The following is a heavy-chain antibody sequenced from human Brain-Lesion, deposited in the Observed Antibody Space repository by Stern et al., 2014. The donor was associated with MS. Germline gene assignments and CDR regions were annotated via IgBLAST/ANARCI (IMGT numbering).Heavy chain of an antibody. CDR3: TSSRYEFWSGYRKAFYFDY. Sequence: QLQLQESGPGLVKPSQTLSLTCTVSGGSINNGDYYWSWIRQHPGKGLECIGYLFYSGSTYYNPSLKSRATISEDPSKNQFSLNLHSVTAADTAVYYCTSSRYEFWSGYRKAFYFDYWGQGAMVTVSS. D-gene: IGHD3-3*01. V-gene: IGHV4-31*03. CDR2: LFYSGST. CDR1: GGSINNGDYY. J-gene: IGHJ4*02.